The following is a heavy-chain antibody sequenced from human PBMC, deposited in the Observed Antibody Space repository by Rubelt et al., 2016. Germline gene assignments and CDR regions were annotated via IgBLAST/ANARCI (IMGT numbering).Heavy chain of an antibody. CDR1: GGSFSGYY. V-gene: IGHV4-34*01. J-gene: IGHJ5*02. CDR2: LNPRRNT. Sequence: QVQLQQWGAGLLKPSETLSLTCAVYGGSFSGYYWSWIRQPPGKGLDWSGELNPRRNTNDNPSLKSRVTKSVDTTEEQCSRKLRRVTAAAAAVYYCARGLARAAAAPRRLWFGPWGQGTLVTVSS. D-gene: IGHD6-13*01. CDR3: ARGLARAAAAPRRLWFGP.